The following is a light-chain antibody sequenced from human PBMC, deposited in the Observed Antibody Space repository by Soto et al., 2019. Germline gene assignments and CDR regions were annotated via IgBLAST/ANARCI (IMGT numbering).Light chain of an antibody. CDR1: SSDVGSYNL. CDR2: EDS. Sequence: QSVLTQPASVSGSPGQSITISCTGTSSDVGSYNLVSWYQQYPGKVPKLMIYEDSKRPSGVSNRFSGSKSGNTASLTISGLQAEDEADYYCCSYAGSSNVVFGGGTKLTVL. J-gene: IGLJ2*01. CDR3: CSYAGSSNVV. V-gene: IGLV2-23*01.